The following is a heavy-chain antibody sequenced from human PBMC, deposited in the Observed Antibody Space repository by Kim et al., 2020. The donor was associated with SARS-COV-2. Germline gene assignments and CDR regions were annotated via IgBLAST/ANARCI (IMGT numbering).Heavy chain of an antibody. CDR1: GFTFSSYW. CDR2: INSDGSST. Sequence: GGSLRLSCAASGFTFSSYWMHWVRQAPGKGLVWVSRINSDGSSTSYADSVKGRFTISRDNAKNTLYLQMNSLRAEDTAVYYCAVLDTAMVPQDYWGRGTLVTVSS. D-gene: IGHD5-18*01. V-gene: IGHV3-74*01. J-gene: IGHJ4*02. CDR3: AVLDTAMVPQDY.